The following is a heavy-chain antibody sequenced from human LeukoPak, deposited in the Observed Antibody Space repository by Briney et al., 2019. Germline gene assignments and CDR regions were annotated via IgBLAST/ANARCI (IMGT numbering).Heavy chain of an antibody. D-gene: IGHD3-22*01. Sequence: GGTLRLSCAASGFTFSSYGMSWVRQAPGKGLEWVSGISGSGSDGSTYYADSVKGRFTISRDNSKNTLYLQMNSLRAEDTAVYYCAKYSHDSSGSYDYWGQGTLVTVSS. CDR1: GFTFSSYG. CDR2: ISGSGSDGST. CDR3: AKYSHDSSGSYDY. V-gene: IGHV3-23*01. J-gene: IGHJ4*02.